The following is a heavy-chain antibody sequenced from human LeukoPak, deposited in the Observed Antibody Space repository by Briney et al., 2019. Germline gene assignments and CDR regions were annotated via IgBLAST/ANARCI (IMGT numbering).Heavy chain of an antibody. V-gene: IGHV3-74*01. CDR3: ARPKFSDYYYYMDV. D-gene: IGHD6-25*01. CDR2: IRTDGSYA. J-gene: IGHJ6*03. Sequence: GGSLRLSCAASGFTFSNYWMHWVRQAPGKGLVWVSRIRTDGSYAAYADSVKGRFTISRDNAKNTVFLQMNSLTAEDTAVYYCARPKFSDYYYYMDVWGRGTTVTVSS. CDR1: GFTFSNYW.